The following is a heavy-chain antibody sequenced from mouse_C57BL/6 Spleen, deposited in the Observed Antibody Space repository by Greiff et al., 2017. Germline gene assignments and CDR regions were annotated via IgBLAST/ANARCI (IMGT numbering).Heavy chain of an antibody. D-gene: IGHD2-3*01. CDR3: ARGVYDGYFDY. J-gene: IGHJ2*01. CDR1: GFTFSDYY. CDR2: INYDGSST. V-gene: IGHV5-16*01. Sequence: EVQRVESEGGLVQPGSSMKLSCTASGFTFSDYYMAWVRQVPEKGLEWVANINYDGSSTYYLDSLKSRFIISRDNAKNILYLQMSSLKSEDTATYYCARGVYDGYFDYWGQGTTLTVSS.